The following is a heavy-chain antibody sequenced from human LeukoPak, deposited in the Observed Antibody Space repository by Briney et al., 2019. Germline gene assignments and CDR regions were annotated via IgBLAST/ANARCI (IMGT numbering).Heavy chain of an antibody. CDR2: ISGSGGST. J-gene: IGHJ5*02. CDR1: GFTFGSYA. D-gene: IGHD3-10*01. CDR3: AKEKFIANPHVLLWFEN. Sequence: GRSLRLSCAASGFTFGSYAISWVRQAPGRGLEWVSAISGSGGSTYYADSVKGRFTISRDNSKNTLYLQMNSLRAEDTAVYYCAKEKFIANPHVLLWFENWGQGTLVTVSS. V-gene: IGHV3-23*01.